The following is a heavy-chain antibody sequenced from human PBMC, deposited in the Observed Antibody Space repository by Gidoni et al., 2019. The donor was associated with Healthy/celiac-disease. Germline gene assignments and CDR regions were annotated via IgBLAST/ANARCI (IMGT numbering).Heavy chain of an antibody. Sequence: QVQLQDSCPGLVKPSETLSLTCTVPGGSISSYYWSWIRQPPGKGLEWIGYIYYSGSTNYNPSLKSRVTISVDTSKNQFSLKLSSVTAADTAVYYCARAFIAVDDAFDIWGQGTMVTVSS. J-gene: IGHJ3*02. CDR1: GGSISSYY. V-gene: IGHV4-59*01. CDR2: IYYSGST. D-gene: IGHD6-19*01. CDR3: ARAFIAVDDAFDI.